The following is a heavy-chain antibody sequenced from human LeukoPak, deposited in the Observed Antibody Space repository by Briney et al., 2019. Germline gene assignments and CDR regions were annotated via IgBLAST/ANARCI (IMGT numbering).Heavy chain of an antibody. J-gene: IGHJ5*02. CDR3: ARDRSTLGGNSVGFDP. CDR1: GYTFTSYA. Sequence: ASVKDSCKASGYTFTSYAMHWVRPAPGQRLEWMGWINAGNGNTKYSQKFQGRVTITRDTSASTAYMELSSLRSEDTAVYYCARDRSTLGGNSVGFDPWGQGTLVTVSS. V-gene: IGHV1-3*01. D-gene: IGHD4-23*01. CDR2: INAGNGNT.